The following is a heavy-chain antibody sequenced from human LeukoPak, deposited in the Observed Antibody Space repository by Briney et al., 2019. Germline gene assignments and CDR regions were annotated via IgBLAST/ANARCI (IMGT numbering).Heavy chain of an antibody. CDR1: GFTFSSYD. CDR3: SKKGLNGDYGKPD. CDR2: ISRHSGAST. Sequence: GGSLRLSCAASGFTFSSYDMYWVRQAPGKGLECVASISRHSGASTYYAASVKGRFTISRDNSRSTLYLQMNSLRADDTAVYYCSKKGLNGDYGKPDWGQGTLVTVSS. V-gene: IGHV3-23*01. J-gene: IGHJ4*02. D-gene: IGHD4-17*01.